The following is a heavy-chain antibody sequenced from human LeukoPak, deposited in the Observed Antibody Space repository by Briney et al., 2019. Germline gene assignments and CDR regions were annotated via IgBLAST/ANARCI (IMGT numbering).Heavy chain of an antibody. CDR3: ARTHHRPGYCSSTSCYKVWFDP. J-gene: IGHJ5*02. Sequence: SVKVSCKASGGTFSSYAISWVRQAPGQGLEWMGGIIPIFGTANYAQKLQGRVTMTTDTSTSTAYMELRSLRSDDTAVYYCARTHHRPGYCSSTSCYKVWFDPWGQGTPVTVSS. D-gene: IGHD2-2*02. CDR1: GGTFSSYA. V-gene: IGHV1-69*05. CDR2: IIPIFGTA.